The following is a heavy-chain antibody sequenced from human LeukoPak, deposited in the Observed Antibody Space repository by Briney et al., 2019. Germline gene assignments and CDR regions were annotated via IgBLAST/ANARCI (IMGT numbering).Heavy chain of an antibody. CDR1: GFSFSSYP. D-gene: IGHD5-12*01. J-gene: IGHJ4*02. Sequence: GGSLRLSCVASGFSFSSYPMNWVRQAPGKGLEWVAVISYDGSNKYYADSVKGRFTISRDNSKNTLYLQMNSLRAEDTAVYYCARWLDGFDYWGQGTLVTVSS. CDR2: ISYDGSNK. CDR3: ARWLDGFDY. V-gene: IGHV3-30*04.